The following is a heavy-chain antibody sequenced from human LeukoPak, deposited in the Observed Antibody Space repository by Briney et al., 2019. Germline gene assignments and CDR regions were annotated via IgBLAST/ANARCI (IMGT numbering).Heavy chain of an antibody. CDR1: GYSFTSYW. J-gene: IGHJ4*02. V-gene: IGHV5-51*01. Sequence: GESLRISCKSSGYSFTSYWIGWVRQMPGKGLEWMGIIYPGDSDTRYSPSFQGQVTISADKSISTAYLQWSSLKASDTAMYYCARHSGGDGYNYGDFGYWGQGTLVTVSS. CDR2: IYPGDSDT. D-gene: IGHD5-24*01. CDR3: ARHSGGDGYNYGDFGY.